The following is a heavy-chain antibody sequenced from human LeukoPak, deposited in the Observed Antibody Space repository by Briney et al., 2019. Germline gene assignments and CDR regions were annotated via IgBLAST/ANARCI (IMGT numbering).Heavy chain of an antibody. D-gene: IGHD5-18*01. V-gene: IGHV3-23*01. Sequence: SGGSLRLSCAASGFTFSSYGMSWVRQAPGKGLEWVSAISGSGGSTYNADSVKGRFTISRDNSKNTLYLQMNSLRAEDTAVYYCAKDRRGYSYGPDDAFDIWGQGTMVTVSS. CDR1: GFTFSSYG. J-gene: IGHJ3*02. CDR3: AKDRRGYSYGPDDAFDI. CDR2: ISGSGGST.